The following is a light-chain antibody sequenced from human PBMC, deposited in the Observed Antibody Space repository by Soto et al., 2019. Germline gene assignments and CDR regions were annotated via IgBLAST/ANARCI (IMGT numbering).Light chain of an antibody. CDR2: GVS. CDR1: QTVNSY. V-gene: IGKV3-20*01. J-gene: IGKJ4*01. CDR3: QHYDAAPLP. Sequence: EIVLTQSPGTLSLSPGERATLSCRASQTVNSYLAWYQQRPGQAPRLLIYGVSSRATGIPDRFSGSGSGTDFTLTISILEPEDFAVYYCQHYDAAPLPFGGGTKVEIK.